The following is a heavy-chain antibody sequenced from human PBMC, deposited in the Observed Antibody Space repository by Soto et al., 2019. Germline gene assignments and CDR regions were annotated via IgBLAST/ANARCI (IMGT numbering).Heavy chain of an antibody. Sequence: GGSLRLSCATSGFNFSNYPMNWVRQAPGKGLEWVSGISAGGDSTYYADSVKGRFTIFRDNSKNSVYLQMNSLRAEDTAVYYCARRVWGQGTLVTVSS. V-gene: IGHV3-23*01. CDR1: GFNFSNYP. J-gene: IGHJ4*02. CDR2: ISAGGDST. CDR3: ARRV.